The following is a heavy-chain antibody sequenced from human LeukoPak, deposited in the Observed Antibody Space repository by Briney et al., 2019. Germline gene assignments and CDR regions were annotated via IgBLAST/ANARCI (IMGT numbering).Heavy chain of an antibody. Sequence: PGGSLRLSCAASGFTFSSYGMSWVRRAPGKGPEWVLGISGRGGNTYYADSVKGRFTISRDNSQNTLYLQMNTLRAEDTAVYYCAKVVSGYHFDYWGQGTLVTVSS. CDR3: AKVVSGYHFDY. J-gene: IGHJ4*02. CDR2: ISGRGGNT. D-gene: IGHD5-12*01. V-gene: IGHV3-23*01. CDR1: GFTFSSYG.